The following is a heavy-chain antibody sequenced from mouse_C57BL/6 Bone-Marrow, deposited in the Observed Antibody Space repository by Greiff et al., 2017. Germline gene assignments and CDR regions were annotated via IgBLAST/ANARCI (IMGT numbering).Heavy chain of an antibody. V-gene: IGHV1-85*01. CDR1: GYTFTGYD. Sequence: VQLVESGPDLVKPGASVKLSCKASGYTFTGYDINWVKQRPGQGLEGIGWIYPRDGSTKYNEKVKGKATLTVDTASSTAYMERHSLTSEDSAVYFCARDYGSSYWYFDVWGTGTTVTVSS. J-gene: IGHJ1*03. CDR2: IYPRDGST. CDR3: ARDYGSSYWYFDV. D-gene: IGHD1-1*01.